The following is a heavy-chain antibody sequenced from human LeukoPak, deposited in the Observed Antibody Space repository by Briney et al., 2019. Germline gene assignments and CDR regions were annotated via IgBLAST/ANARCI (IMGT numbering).Heavy chain of an antibody. V-gene: IGHV3-NL1*01. Sequence: GRSLRLSCAASGFTFSRHGMHWVRQAPGKGLEWVSVIYSGGTTNYADSVKGRFTISRDNSKNTLYLQMNSLRAEDTAMYYCATQGIRNSAFDNWGQGTLVTVSS. CDR3: ATQGIRNSAFDN. J-gene: IGHJ4*02. CDR2: IYSGGTT. CDR1: GFTFSRHG. D-gene: IGHD1-26*01.